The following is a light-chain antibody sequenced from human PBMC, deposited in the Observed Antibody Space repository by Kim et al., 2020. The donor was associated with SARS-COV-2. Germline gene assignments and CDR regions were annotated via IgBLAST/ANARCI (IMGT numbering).Light chain of an antibody. V-gene: IGLV1-44*01. CDR3: ASWDDNLSAVL. CDR2: FDN. J-gene: IGLJ2*01. CDR1: KCNIGRNN. Sequence: QQVIISCAGNKCNIGRNNVNWYQRLPGTAPTLLIFFDNQRPSGVPGRFSGSRSGTSAALAISALQSEDEADYYCASWDDNLSAVLFGGGTQLTVL.